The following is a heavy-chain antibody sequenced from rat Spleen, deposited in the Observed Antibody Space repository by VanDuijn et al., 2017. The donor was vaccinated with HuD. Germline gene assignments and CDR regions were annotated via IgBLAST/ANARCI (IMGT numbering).Heavy chain of an antibody. D-gene: IGHD1-6*01. CDR2: ISTGGHNT. V-gene: IGHV5S14*01. CDR1: GFTFSNYA. CDR3: ARQEYTTNYFYYFDY. Sequence: EVQVVDHGGGLEQPGRSLKLSCAASGFTFSNYAMSWVRQTPTKGLGWVAFISTGGHNTYYRDSVKGRFTISRDNAKNTQYLQMDSLRSEDTATYYCARQEYTTNYFYYFDYWGQGVMVTVSS. J-gene: IGHJ2*01.